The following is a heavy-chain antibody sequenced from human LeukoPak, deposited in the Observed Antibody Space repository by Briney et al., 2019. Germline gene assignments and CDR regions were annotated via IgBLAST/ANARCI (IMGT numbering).Heavy chain of an antibody. CDR1: GFTFSDYY. CDR3: AREGNSGYYPY. J-gene: IGHJ4*02. Sequence: GGSLRLSCAASGFTFSDYYMTWVRQAPGKGLEWLSYITNRGDTVFYADSVKGRFTISRDNSKNTLYLQMNSLRAEDTAMYYCAREGNSGYYPYWGQGILVTVSS. D-gene: IGHD3-22*01. V-gene: IGHV3-11*04. CDR2: ITNRGDTV.